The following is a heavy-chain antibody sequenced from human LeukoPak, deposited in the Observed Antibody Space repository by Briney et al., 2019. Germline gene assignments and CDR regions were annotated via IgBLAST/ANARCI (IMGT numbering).Heavy chain of an antibody. Sequence: GESLRLSCAASGFTLSTYWMTWVRQAPGKGLEWVANIKYDGREQYYVDSVKGRFTISRDNARNSIYLQMNSLRVDDTAVYYCARDRYSDTSRVPLDYWGQGILVTVSS. CDR2: IKYDGREQ. J-gene: IGHJ4*02. CDR1: GFTLSTYW. D-gene: IGHD3-22*01. V-gene: IGHV3-7*01. CDR3: ARDRYSDTSRVPLDY.